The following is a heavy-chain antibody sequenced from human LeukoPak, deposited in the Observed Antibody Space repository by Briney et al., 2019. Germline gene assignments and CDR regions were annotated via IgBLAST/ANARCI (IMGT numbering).Heavy chain of an antibody. Sequence: SETLALTCTVSGGAVTSYYCNWVRQPPGRGLEWIGYIYYSGGTNYNPSLESRVTISLDTAKNQFSLKLRSVTAEDTAVYYCATTGATSPSSASWFNIEYWGQGTLVPVSS. CDR2: IYYSGGT. CDR1: GGAVTSYY. V-gene: IGHV4-59*08. CDR3: ATTGATSPSSASWFNIEY. J-gene: IGHJ4*02. D-gene: IGHD6-13*01.